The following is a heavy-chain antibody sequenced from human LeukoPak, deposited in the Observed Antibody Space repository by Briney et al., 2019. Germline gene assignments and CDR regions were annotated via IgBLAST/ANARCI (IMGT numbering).Heavy chain of an antibody. CDR2: IYYSGST. CDR3: ARQGYGGNSGYFDY. V-gene: IGHV4-59*08. D-gene: IGHD4-23*01. CDR1: GGSISSYY. Sequence: SETLSLTYTVSGGSISSYYWSWIRQPPGKGLEWIGYIYYSGSTNYNPSLKSRVTISLGTSKNQFSLKLRSVTAADTAVYYCARQGYGGNSGYFDYWGQGTLVTVSS. J-gene: IGHJ4*02.